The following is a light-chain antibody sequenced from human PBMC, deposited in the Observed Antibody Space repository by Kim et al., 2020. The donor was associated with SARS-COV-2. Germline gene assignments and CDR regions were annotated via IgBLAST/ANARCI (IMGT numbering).Light chain of an antibody. Sequence: ALGQAGKITCQGDSLRSYYARWYQQKPGQTPVLVIYGKNNRPSGIPDRFSGSSSGNTASLTITGAQAEDEADYYCNSRDSSGNHVVFGGGTQLTVL. CDR2: GKN. CDR1: SLRSYY. J-gene: IGLJ2*01. CDR3: NSRDSSGNHVV. V-gene: IGLV3-19*01.